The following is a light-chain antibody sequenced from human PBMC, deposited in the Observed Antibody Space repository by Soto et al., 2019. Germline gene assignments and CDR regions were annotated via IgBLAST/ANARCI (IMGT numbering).Light chain of an antibody. V-gene: IGKV3-20*01. CDR1: QSVSSSY. J-gene: IGKJ5*01. CDR2: GAS. Sequence: LRRAPGTRTLSRGERPTLSCRAIQSVSSSYLAWYQQKPGQAPRLLIYGASSRATGIPDRFSGCGSGTDFTLSISRLGTEDFAVYCCQQYGSSPPITFGQGTRLEIK. CDR3: QQYGSSPPIT.